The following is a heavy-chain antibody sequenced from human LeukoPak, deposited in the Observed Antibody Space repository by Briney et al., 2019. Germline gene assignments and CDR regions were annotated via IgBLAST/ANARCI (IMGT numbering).Heavy chain of an antibody. V-gene: IGHV1-2*02. CDR3: ETVTLNGDYGDY. D-gene: IGHD4-17*01. J-gene: IGHJ4*02. CDR2: INPNSGGT. Sequence: GASVKVSCKASGYTFTGYYMHWVRLAPGQGLEWMGWINPNSGGTNYAQKFQGRVTMTRDTSISTAYMELSRLRSDDTAVYSCETVTLNGDYGDYRGQGTLVTVSS. CDR1: GYTFTGYY.